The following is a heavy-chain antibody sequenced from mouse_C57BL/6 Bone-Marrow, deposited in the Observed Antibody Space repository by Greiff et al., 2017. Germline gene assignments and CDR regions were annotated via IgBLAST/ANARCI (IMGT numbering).Heavy chain of an antibody. J-gene: IGHJ3*01. CDR2: IYPSDSET. V-gene: IGHV1-61*01. D-gene: IGHD3-2*02. Sequence: QVQLKQPGAELVRPGSSVKLSCKASGYTFTSYWMDWVKQRPGQGLEWIGNIYPSDSETQYNQKVKDKATLTVDKSSSTAYLQLSSLTSEDSAVYYCARRTAQATGFAYWGQGTLVTVSA. CDR1: GYTFTSYW. CDR3: ARRTAQATGFAY.